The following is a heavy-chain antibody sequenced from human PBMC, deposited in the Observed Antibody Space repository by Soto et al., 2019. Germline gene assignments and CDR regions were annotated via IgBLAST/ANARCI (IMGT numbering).Heavy chain of an antibody. CDR2: IYNDGTYS. J-gene: IGHJ1*01. CDR3: TRGKRTISTGTVAY. Sequence: GGSLLLSCAASGCIFRMYGRHCGRQGPGKGLVWISRIYNDGTYSDYADSVRGRFTISRDNVNDTLYLQMNNLRAEDSGLYYCTRGKRTISTGTVAYWGQGTQVTVSS. V-gene: IGHV3-74*01. CDR1: GCIFRMYG. D-gene: IGHD3-9*01.